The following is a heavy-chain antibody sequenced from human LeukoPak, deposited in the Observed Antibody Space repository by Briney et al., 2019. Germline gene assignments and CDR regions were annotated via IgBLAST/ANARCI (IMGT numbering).Heavy chain of an antibody. CDR3: ERHRRGDCNSASCYTDY. J-gene: IGHJ4*02. Sequence: SETLSLTCTVSGGSISGSNYYWGWIRQPPGKGLEWIGSIDYSGSAFYNPSLRSRVTMSVDTSKNHFSVKLNSVTVADTAVYYCERHRRGDCNSASCYTDYWGQGTLVTVSS. CDR1: GGSISGSNYY. D-gene: IGHD2-2*02. V-gene: IGHV4-39*01. CDR2: IDYSGSA.